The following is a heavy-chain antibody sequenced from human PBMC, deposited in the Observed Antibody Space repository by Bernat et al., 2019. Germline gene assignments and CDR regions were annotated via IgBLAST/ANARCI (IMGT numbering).Heavy chain of an antibody. CDR2: IYSGGST. D-gene: IGHD1-26*01. CDR1: GFTVSSNY. CDR3: ARHTGYYSAVDY. V-gene: IGHV3-53*02. J-gene: IGHJ4*02. Sequence: EVQLVETEGGLIQPGGSLRLSCAASGFTVSSNYMSWVRQAPGKGLEWVSVIYSGGSTYYADSVKGRFTISRDNSKNTLYVQMKSLRVEDTAVYYCARHTGYYSAVDYWGQGTLVTVSS.